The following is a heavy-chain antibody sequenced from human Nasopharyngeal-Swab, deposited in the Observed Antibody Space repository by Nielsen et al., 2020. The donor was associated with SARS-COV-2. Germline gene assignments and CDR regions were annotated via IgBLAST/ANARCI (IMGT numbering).Heavy chain of an antibody. V-gene: IGHV4-59*01. CDR2: IYYSGST. CDR1: GGSISSYY. D-gene: IGHD6-19*01. Sequence: SETLSLTCTVPGGSISSYYWSWIRQPPGKGLEWIGYIYYSGSTNYNPSLKSRVTISVDTSKSQFSLKLSSVTAADTAVYYCARGSGWTLDYWGQGTLVTVSS. CDR3: ARGSGWTLDY. J-gene: IGHJ4*02.